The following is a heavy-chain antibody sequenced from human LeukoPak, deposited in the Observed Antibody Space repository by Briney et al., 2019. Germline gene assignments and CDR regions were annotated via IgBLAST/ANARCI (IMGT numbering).Heavy chain of an antibody. J-gene: IGHJ4*02. D-gene: IGHD1-26*01. CDR1: GFTFSSYG. Sequence: GGSLRLSCAASGFTFSSYGMHWVRQAPGKGLEWVAVISYDGSNKYYADSVKGRFTISRDNSNNTLYLQMNSLRAEDTAVYYCAKGRSGFDYWGQGTLVTVSS. CDR2: ISYDGSNK. CDR3: AKGRSGFDY. V-gene: IGHV3-30*18.